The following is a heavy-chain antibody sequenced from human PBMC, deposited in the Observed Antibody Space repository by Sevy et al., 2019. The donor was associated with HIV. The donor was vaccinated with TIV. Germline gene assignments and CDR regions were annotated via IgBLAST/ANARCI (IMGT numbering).Heavy chain of an antibody. CDR1: GYTFTDNY. Sequence: ASVKVSCKTFGYTFTDNYIHWVRQAPGQGLEWMGRFNPLSGGTKSAQQFQGRVTMTRDTSISTAYMEVSRLTFDDTAVYYCAREAGSPYYGLLDYWGQGSLVTVSS. CDR2: FNPLSGGT. CDR3: AREAGSPYYGLLDY. V-gene: IGHV1-2*06. D-gene: IGHD1-26*01. J-gene: IGHJ4*02.